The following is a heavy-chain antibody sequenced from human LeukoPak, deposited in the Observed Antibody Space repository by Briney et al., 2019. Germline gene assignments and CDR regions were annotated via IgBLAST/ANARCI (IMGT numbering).Heavy chain of an antibody. D-gene: IGHD6-25*01. V-gene: IGHV4-59*01. CDR2: IYYSGST. CDR3: ARDSYSSDCNWFDP. Sequence: PSETLSLTCTVSGGSISSYYWSWIRQPPGKGLEWIGYIYYSGSTNYNPSLKSRVTISVDTSKNQFSLKLSSVTAADTAVYYCARDSYSSDCNWFDPWGQGTLVTVSS. CDR1: GGSISSYY. J-gene: IGHJ5*02.